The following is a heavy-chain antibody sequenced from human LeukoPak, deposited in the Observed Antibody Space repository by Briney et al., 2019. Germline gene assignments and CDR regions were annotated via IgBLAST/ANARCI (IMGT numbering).Heavy chain of an antibody. CDR3: ARERLSGIYYFDY. CDR1: GFTFSSYG. CDR2: IWYDGSNK. D-gene: IGHD2-15*01. Sequence: GGSLRLSCAASGFTFSSYGMHWVRQAPGKGLEWVAVIWYDGSNKYYADSVEGRFTISRDNSKNTLYLQMNSLRAEDTAVYYCARERLSGIYYFDYWGQGTLVTVSS. J-gene: IGHJ4*02. V-gene: IGHV3-33*01.